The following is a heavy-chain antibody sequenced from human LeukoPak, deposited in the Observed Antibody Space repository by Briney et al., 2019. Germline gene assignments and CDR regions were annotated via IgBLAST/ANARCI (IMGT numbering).Heavy chain of an antibody. CDR2: INTDTGNP. D-gene: IGHD6-13*01. CDR3: ARVWAAAGFFYHFDY. CDR1: GYTFTTYA. Sequence: ASVKVSCKACGYTFTTYAMNWVRQAPGQGLEWMGWINTDTGNPTYAQGFTGRFVFSLDTSVSTAYLQISNLKAEDTAVYYCARVWAAAGFFYHFDYWGQGTLVTVSS. V-gene: IGHV7-4-1*02. J-gene: IGHJ4*02.